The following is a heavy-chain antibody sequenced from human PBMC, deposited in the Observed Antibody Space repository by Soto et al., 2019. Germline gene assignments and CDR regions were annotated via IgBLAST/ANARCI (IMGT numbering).Heavy chain of an antibody. CDR1: GYSFTSYW. V-gene: IGHV5-51*01. Sequence: PGESLKISCNGSGYSFTSYWIGWVRQMPGKGLEWMGIIYPGDSDTRYSPSFQGQVTISADRSISTAYLQWSSLKASDTAVYYCAKLGPTVTTRRNWFDPWGQGTLVTVSS. D-gene: IGHD4-17*01. J-gene: IGHJ5*02. CDR2: IYPGDSDT. CDR3: AKLGPTVTTRRNWFDP.